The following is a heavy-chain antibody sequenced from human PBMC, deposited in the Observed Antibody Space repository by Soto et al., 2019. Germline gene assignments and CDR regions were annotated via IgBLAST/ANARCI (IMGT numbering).Heavy chain of an antibody. Sequence: EVQLVESGGGLVKPGGSLTLSCAASGFTFSNAWMNWVRQAPGKGLEWVGHIKSKTEGGTTDYVAPVKGRFTISRDDSKNMLSLQMNSLKTDDTAIYYCSSRKDYYDSSGHDYWGQGTLVTVSS. D-gene: IGHD3-22*01. J-gene: IGHJ4*02. CDR1: GFTFSNAW. CDR2: IKSKTEGGTT. V-gene: IGHV3-15*07. CDR3: SSRKDYYDSSGHDY.